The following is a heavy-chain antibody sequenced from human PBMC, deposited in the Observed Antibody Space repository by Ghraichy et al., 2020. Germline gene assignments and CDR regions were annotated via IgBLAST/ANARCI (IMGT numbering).Heavy chain of an antibody. D-gene: IGHD1-26*01. CDR2: ISYDGSNK. J-gene: IGHJ6*02. CDR3: AKGRYSGSYFGVVGYYYYGMDV. CDR1: GFTFSSYG. Sequence: GESLNISCAASGFTFSSYGMHWVRQAPGKGLEWVAVISYDGSNKYYADSVKGRFTISRDNSKNTLYLQMNSLRAEDTAVYYCAKGRYSGSYFGVVGYYYYGMDVWGQGTTVTVSS. V-gene: IGHV3-30*18.